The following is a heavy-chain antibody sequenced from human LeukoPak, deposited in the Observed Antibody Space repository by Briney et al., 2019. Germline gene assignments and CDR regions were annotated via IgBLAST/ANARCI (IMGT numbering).Heavy chain of an antibody. V-gene: IGHV3-74*01. CDR2: ISTDGSMT. J-gene: IGHJ4*02. CDR1: RFTFSSYW. D-gene: IGHD6-13*01. Sequence: GGSLRLSCAASRFTFSSYWMHWVRQAPGKGLVWVSHISTDGSMTDYADSVKGRFTISRDNARNTLYLQVNSLRAEDTAVYNCTRDSAAPGADLDYWGQGTLVTVSS. CDR3: TRDSAAPGADLDY.